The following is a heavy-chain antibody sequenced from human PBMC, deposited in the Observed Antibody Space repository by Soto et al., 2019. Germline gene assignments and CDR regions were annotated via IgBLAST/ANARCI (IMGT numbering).Heavy chain of an antibody. D-gene: IGHD6-19*01. J-gene: IGHJ5*02. CDR1: GFTFSSYG. V-gene: IGHV3-33*01. Sequence: PGGSLRLSCAASGFTFSSYGMHWVRQAPGKGLEWVAVIWYDGSNKYYADSVKGRFTISRDNSKNTLYLQMNSLGAEDMAVYYCARIPQIAVAGTRFGYFDLWGQGTLVTVSS. CDR3: ARIPQIAVAGTRFGYFDL. CDR2: IWYDGSNK.